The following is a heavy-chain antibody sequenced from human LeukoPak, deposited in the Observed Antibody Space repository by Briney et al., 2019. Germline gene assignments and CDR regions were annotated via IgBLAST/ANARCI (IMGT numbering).Heavy chain of an antibody. V-gene: IGHV3-74*01. D-gene: IGHD1-1*01. Sequence: GGPLRLSCAASGFTFNNYWIHWVRQVPGKGLVWVSRINNDGSSASYVDSVKGRFTISRDNAKNTLFLQMNSLRAEDTAVYYCARRGTGHGMDVWGQGTTVIVSS. CDR2: INNDGSSA. J-gene: IGHJ6*02. CDR1: GFTFNNYW. CDR3: ARRGTGHGMDV.